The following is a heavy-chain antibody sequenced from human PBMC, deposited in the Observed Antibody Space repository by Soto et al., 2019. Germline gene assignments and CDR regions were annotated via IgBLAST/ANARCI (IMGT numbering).Heavy chain of an antibody. CDR1: GGSFSGYY. Sequence: PSETLSLTFAVYGGSFSGYYWSWIRQPPGKGLEWIGEINHSGSTNYNPSLKSRVTISVDTSKNQFSLKLSSVTAADTAVYYCAAGTAAAGLISYREGNWLDPWGQGTMVTVSS. J-gene: IGHJ5*02. CDR3: AAGTAAAGLISYREGNWLDP. CDR2: INHSGST. V-gene: IGHV4-34*01. D-gene: IGHD6-13*01.